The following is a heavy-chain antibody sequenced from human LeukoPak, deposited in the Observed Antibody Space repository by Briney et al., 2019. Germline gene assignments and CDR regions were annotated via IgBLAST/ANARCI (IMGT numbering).Heavy chain of an antibody. CDR2: INHSGST. CDR3: ARGLTYYYGSGSYYNRIDYYYYMDV. CDR1: GGSFSGYY. Sequence: SETLSLTCAVYGGSFSGYYWSWIRQPPGKGLEWIGEINHSGSTNYNPSLKSRVTISVDTSKNQFSLKLSSVTAADTAVYYCARGLTYYYGSGSYYNRIDYYYYMDVWGKGTTVTVSS. V-gene: IGHV4-34*01. J-gene: IGHJ6*03. D-gene: IGHD3-10*01.